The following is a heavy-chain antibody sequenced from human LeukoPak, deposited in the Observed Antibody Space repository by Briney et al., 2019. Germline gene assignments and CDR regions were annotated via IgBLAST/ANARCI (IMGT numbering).Heavy chain of an antibody. CDR2: IYTSGST. CDR3: ARLYSSGWYFDY. V-gene: IGHV4-4*07. J-gene: IGHJ4*02. CDR1: GGAICSYY. Sequence: SETLSLTCTVSGGAICSYYWSWLRLPAGQGLEWIGRIYTSGSTNYNPSLKSRVTMSVDTSKNQFSLKLSSVTAADTAVYYCARLYSSGWYFDYWGQGTLVTVSS. D-gene: IGHD6-19*01.